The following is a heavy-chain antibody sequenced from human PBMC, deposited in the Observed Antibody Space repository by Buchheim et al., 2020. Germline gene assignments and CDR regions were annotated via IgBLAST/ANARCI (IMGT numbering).Heavy chain of an antibody. D-gene: IGHD1-7*01. V-gene: IGHV4-59*01. Sequence: QVQLQESGPGLVKPSETLSLTCTVSGGSISSYYWCWIRQPPGKGLEWIGYIYYSGSTNYNPSLKSRVTISVDTSKNQFSLKLSSVTAADTAVYYCARVTGTTGPYYYYGMDVWGQGTT. J-gene: IGHJ6*02. CDR3: ARVTGTTGPYYYYGMDV. CDR1: GGSISSYY. CDR2: IYYSGST.